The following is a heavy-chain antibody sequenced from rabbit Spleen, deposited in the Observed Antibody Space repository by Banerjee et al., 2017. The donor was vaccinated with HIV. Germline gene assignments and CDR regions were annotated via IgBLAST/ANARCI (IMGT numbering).Heavy chain of an antibody. CDR2: IYTGFSCRI. CDR1: GFTLSTYW. Sequence: QEQLEESGGGLVKPEGSLTLSCTASGFTLSTYWICWVRQAPGKGLEWIGCIYTGFSCRIYYASWAKGRFPLYKDSSDPVALPMTNLSAADQATYFCGKSVNSQYDVYVLWAPRPLVTVS. CDR3: GKSVNSQYDVYVL. D-gene: IGHD6-1*01. V-gene: IGHV1S45*01. J-gene: IGHJ4*01.